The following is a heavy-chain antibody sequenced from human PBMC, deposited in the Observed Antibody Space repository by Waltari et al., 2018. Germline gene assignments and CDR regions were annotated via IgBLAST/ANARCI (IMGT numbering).Heavy chain of an antibody. J-gene: IGHJ3*01. Sequence: QVQLVESGGGVVQPGRSLRLSCAASGFAFSDYPIHWVRPAPGKGLEWGTMISYGGLKQDYADSVRGRFTIARDNARDTLVLQMRSLRIEDTAVYYCAREADGPFDVWGQGTMVTVSS. D-gene: IGHD6-25*01. V-gene: IGHV3-30*04. CDR3: AREADGPFDV. CDR2: ISYGGLKQ. CDR1: GFAFSDYP.